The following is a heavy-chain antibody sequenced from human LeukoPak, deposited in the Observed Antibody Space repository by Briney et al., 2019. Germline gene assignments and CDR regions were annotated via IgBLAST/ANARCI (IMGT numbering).Heavy chain of an antibody. Sequence: GSLRLSCAASGFTFSSYWMSWVRQAPGKGLEWVSAISGSGGSTYYADSVKGRFTISRDNSKNTLYLQMNSLRAEDTAVYYCANTIQEIYFDYWGQGTLVTVSS. CDR3: ANTIQEIYFDY. CDR2: ISGSGGST. J-gene: IGHJ4*02. CDR1: GFTFSSYW. V-gene: IGHV3-23*01. D-gene: IGHD5-18*01.